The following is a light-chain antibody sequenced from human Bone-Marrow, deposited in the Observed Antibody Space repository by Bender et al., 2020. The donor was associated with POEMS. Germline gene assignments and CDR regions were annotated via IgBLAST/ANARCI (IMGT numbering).Light chain of an antibody. CDR2: DVS. V-gene: IGLV2-14*03. J-gene: IGLJ2*01. CDR1: SSDVGGYNY. CDR3: SSYTTSSTL. Sequence: QSALTQSRSVSGSPGQSVTISCTGTSSDVGGYNYVSWYQQHPDKAPKLMIYDVSNRPSGISHRFSGSKSGNTASLTISGLQTEDEADYFCSSYTTSSTLFGGGTKLTVL.